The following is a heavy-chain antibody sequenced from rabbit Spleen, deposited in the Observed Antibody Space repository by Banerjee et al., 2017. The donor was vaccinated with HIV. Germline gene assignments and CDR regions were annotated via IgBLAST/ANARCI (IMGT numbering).Heavy chain of an antibody. CDR3: ARGSATMTMVITGYYLSL. V-gene: IGHV1S40*01. J-gene: IGHJ4*01. D-gene: IGHD2-1*01. CDR2: IEGGSSGFT. Sequence: QSLEESGGDLVKPGASLTLTCTASGVSFSSNHYMCWVRQAPGKGLEWIACIEGGSSGFTYFASWAKGRFTISKTSSTTVTLQMTSLTAADTATYFCARGSATMTMVITGYYLSLWGPGTL. CDR1: GVSFSSNHY.